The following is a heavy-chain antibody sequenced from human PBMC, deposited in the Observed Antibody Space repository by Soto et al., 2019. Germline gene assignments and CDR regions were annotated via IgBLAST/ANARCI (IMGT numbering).Heavy chain of an antibody. CDR2: ISSSTSTI. Sequence: GGSLRLSCAASGFTFSSYSMNWVRQAPGKGLEWLSYISSSTSTIYYADSVKGRFTISRDNAKNSLYLQMNSLRAEDTAVYYCARDFWSGYYYMDVWGKGTTVTVSS. CDR3: ARDFWSGYYYMDV. J-gene: IGHJ6*03. CDR1: GFTFSSYS. V-gene: IGHV3-48*01. D-gene: IGHD3-3*01.